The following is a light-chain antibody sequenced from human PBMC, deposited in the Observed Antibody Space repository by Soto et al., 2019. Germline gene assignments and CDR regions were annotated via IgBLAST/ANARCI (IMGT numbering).Light chain of an antibody. CDR1: QGVTTN. V-gene: IGKV3-15*01. CDR2: DVS. J-gene: IGKJ5*01. Sequence: EIVLTQAPATLSLSPRKRATLSCRAGQGVTTNFAWYQQKSGQSPRLLIYDVSIRATGVPARFSGTGSETDFTLTISCLQSEDSAVYFCQQYNNWPFSFGQGTRLEIK. CDR3: QQYNNWPFS.